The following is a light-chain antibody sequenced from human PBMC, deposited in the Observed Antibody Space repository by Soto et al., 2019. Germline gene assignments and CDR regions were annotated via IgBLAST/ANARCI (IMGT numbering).Light chain of an antibody. CDR2: DAT. V-gene: IGKV3-15*01. CDR3: QQYDNWPPNT. CDR1: QSVRNN. Sequence: EVVMTQSPATLSVSPWERATLSCKASQSVRNNLVWYLQKPGQAPRPIIYDATTRATGIPVRFSGSGSGTEFTLTITILQSEDVGVYHCQQYDNWPPNTFGGGTKVEVK. J-gene: IGKJ4*01.